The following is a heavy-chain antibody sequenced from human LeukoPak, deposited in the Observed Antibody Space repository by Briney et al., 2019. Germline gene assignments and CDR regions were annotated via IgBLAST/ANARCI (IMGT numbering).Heavy chain of an antibody. Sequence: ASVKVSCKASGYTFTGYYMHWVRQAPGQGLEWMGWINPNGGGTNYAQKFQGWVTMTRDTSISTAYMELSRLRSDDTAVYYCARDAALTYYYGSGSYPHYWGQGTLVTVSS. J-gene: IGHJ4*02. V-gene: IGHV1-2*04. CDR1: GYTFTGYY. CDR3: ARDAALTYYYGSGSYPHY. D-gene: IGHD3-10*01. CDR2: INPNGGGT.